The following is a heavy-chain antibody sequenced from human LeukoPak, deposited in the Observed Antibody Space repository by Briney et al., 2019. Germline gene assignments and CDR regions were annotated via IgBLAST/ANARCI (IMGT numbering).Heavy chain of an antibody. CDR3: ARELYSSSWFLTDYYYGMDV. Sequence: ASVKVSCKASGYTFTSYAMHWVRQAPGQRLEWMGWINAGNGNTKYSQKFQGRVTITRDTSVSTAYMELSSLRSEDTAVYYCARELYSSSWFLTDYYYGMDVWGQGTTVTVSS. CDR1: GYTFTSYA. D-gene: IGHD6-13*01. V-gene: IGHV1-3*01. J-gene: IGHJ6*02. CDR2: INAGNGNT.